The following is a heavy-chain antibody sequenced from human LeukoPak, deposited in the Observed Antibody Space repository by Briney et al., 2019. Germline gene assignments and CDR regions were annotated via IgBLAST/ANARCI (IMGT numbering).Heavy chain of an antibody. Sequence: GGSLRLSCAASGFTFSSYAMSWVRQAPGKGLEWVSAIRGSGGSTYYADSVKGRFTISRDNSKNTLYLQMNSLRAEDTAVYYCAKAIGAAGYCSSTSCYPWGYWGQGTLVTVSS. CDR1: GFTFSSYA. V-gene: IGHV3-23*01. D-gene: IGHD2-2*01. CDR3: AKAIGAAGYCSSTSCYPWGY. J-gene: IGHJ4*02. CDR2: IRGSGGST.